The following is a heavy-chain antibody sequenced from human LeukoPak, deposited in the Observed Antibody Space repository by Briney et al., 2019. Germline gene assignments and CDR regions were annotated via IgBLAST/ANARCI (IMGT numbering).Heavy chain of an antibody. V-gene: IGHV3-11*01. D-gene: IGHD3-10*01. J-gene: IGHJ4*02. CDR2: ISRSATRT. Sequence: PGGSLRLSCAASGFTVSSNYMSWVRQAPGKGLEWVSYISRSATRTYYADSVKGRFTISRDNAKNSLYLQMNSLRAEDTAVYYCAKDRGIISDYWGQGTLVTVSS. CDR1: GFTVSSNY. CDR3: AKDRGIISDY.